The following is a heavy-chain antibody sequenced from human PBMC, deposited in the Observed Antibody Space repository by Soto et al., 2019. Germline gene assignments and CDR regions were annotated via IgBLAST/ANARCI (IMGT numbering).Heavy chain of an antibody. CDR3: ERLGGGTVRFDT. CDR1: GYNFTTYW. Sequence: GESLKISCQGSGYNFTTYWVYWVRQIPGKGLQWMGRIDPTDSYTEYSPSFQGHVTISTDKSVSTAYLQWNTLKASDTAIYFCERLGGGTVRFDTWGQGTLVTVSS. D-gene: IGHD1-26*01. V-gene: IGHV5-10-1*01. CDR2: IDPTDSYT. J-gene: IGHJ5*02.